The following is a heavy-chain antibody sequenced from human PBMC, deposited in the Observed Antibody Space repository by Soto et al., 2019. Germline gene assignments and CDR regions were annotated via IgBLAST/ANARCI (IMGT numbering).Heavy chain of an antibody. CDR1: GYTFTNYG. Sequence: EASVKVSCKASGYTFTNYGITWVRQAPGQGLEWMGWISGFNGNTHYAQKFQGRVTMTADTSTSTAYMELRSLTSDDTAVYYCARDPNYYDSSGLPPIADWGPGTLVTVS. D-gene: IGHD3-22*01. CDR2: ISGFNGNT. V-gene: IGHV1-18*01. J-gene: IGHJ4*01. CDR3: ARDPNYYDSSGLPPIAD.